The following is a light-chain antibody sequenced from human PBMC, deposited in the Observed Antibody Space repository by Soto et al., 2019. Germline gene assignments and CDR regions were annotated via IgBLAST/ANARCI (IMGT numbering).Light chain of an antibody. CDR1: SSNIGSNT. Sequence: QSVLTQPPSASGTPGQRVTISCSGSSSNIGSNTVNWYQQLPGTAPKLLIYSNNQRPSGVPARFSSSKSGTSASLAISGLQSEDEADYYCAAWDDNLNAYVFGTGTKLTVL. V-gene: IGLV1-44*01. CDR2: SNN. J-gene: IGLJ1*01. CDR3: AAWDDNLNAYV.